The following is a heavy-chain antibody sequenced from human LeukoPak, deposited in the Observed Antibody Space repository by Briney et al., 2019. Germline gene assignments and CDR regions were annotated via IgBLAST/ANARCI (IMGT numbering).Heavy chain of an antibody. CDR3: ANGRKWGTIVVVGAAIDS. J-gene: IGHJ5*01. CDR1: GFTFSSYD. Sequence: GGSLRLSCAASGFTFSSYDMSWVRQAPGKGLEWVSDISGSGGSTYYADSVKGRFTISRDNSKNTLYLQMNSLRAEDTAVYYCANGRKWGTIVVVGAAIDSWGERTLVTVSS. CDR2: ISGSGGST. V-gene: IGHV3-23*01. D-gene: IGHD2-2*01.